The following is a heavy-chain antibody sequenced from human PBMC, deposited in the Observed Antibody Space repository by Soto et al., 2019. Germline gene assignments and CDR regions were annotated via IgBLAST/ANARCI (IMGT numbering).Heavy chain of an antibody. Sequence: SVKVSCKASGYTFTSYYMHWVRQAPGQGLEWMGIINPSGGSTSYAQKFQGRVTMTRDTSTSTVYMELSSLRAEDSALYYCAKGSAAAGGKIGYFDYWGQGTVVTVSS. J-gene: IGHJ4*02. CDR3: AKGSAAAGGKIGYFDY. D-gene: IGHD6-13*01. CDR2: INPSGGST. V-gene: IGHV1-46*01. CDR1: GYTFTSYY.